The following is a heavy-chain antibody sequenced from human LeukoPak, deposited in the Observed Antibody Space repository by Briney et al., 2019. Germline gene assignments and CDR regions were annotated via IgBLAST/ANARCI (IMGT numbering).Heavy chain of an antibody. J-gene: IGHJ4*02. CDR3: AKDRGYSGYGLH. V-gene: IGHV3-23*01. CDR2: ISNNGGTT. D-gene: IGHD5-12*01. Sequence: GGSLRLSRAASGFIFNEYAMTWVRQAPGKGLEWVSAISNNGGTTDYADSVKGRFTISRDNSKNTLYLQMNSLRAEDTAVYYSAKDRGYSGYGLHWGQGTLVTVSS. CDR1: GFIFNEYA.